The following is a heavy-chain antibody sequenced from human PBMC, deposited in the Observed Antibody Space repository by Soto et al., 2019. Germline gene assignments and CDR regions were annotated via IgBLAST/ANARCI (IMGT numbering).Heavy chain of an antibody. V-gene: IGHV1-18*01. J-gene: IGHJ6*02. D-gene: IGHD4-4*01. CDR3: ARDGYSNSPYYYYGMDV. CDR2: ISAYNGNT. Sequence: QVQLVQSGADVKKPGASVKVSCKASGYTFTSYGISWVRQAPGQGLEWMGWISAYNGNTNYAQKLQGRVTMTTDTSTSTAYMELRSLRSDDTAVYYCARDGYSNSPYYYYGMDVWGQGTTVTVSS. CDR1: GYTFTSYG.